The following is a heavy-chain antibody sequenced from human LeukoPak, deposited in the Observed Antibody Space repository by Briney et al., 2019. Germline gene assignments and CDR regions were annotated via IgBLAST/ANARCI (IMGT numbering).Heavy chain of an antibody. CDR3: ARSLGVVAPYYYYYGMDV. D-gene: IGHD3-3*01. Sequence: PGRSLRLSCAASGFTFSSYAMHWVRQAPGKGLEWVANIKQDGSEKHYVDSVKGRFTISRDNAQNSLYLQMNSLRAEDTAVYYCARSLGVVAPYYYYYGMDVWGQGTTVTVPS. CDR2: IKQDGSEK. CDR1: GFTFSSYA. V-gene: IGHV3-7*01. J-gene: IGHJ6*02.